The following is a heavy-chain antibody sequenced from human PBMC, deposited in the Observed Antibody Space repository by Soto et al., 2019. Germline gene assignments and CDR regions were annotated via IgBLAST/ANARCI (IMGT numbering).Heavy chain of an antibody. CDR3: ARAVTFGGVIVDAFDI. V-gene: IGHV1-18*01. Sequence: VSVKVSCTPSGYTFTTSGITWVRKAPGQGIEWLGWISAYNGNTNYAQKLQGRVTMTTDTSTSTAYMELRSLRSDDTAVYYCARAVTFGGVIVDAFDIWGQGTMVTVSS. D-gene: IGHD3-16*02. CDR2: ISAYNGNT. CDR1: GYTFTTSG. J-gene: IGHJ3*02.